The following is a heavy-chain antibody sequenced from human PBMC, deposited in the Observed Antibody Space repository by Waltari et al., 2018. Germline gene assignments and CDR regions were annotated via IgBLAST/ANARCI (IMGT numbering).Heavy chain of an antibody. CDR2: IGTAGDT. CDR1: GFTFTSYD. CDR3: ARARSGYDSEFFDY. D-gene: IGHD5-12*01. Sequence: LRLSCAASGFTFTSYDMHWVRQVTGKGLEWVSTIGTAGDTHYAGSVKGRFTISRENAKNSLYLQMNSLSAGDTAVYYCARARSGYDSEFFDYWGQGTLVTVSS. J-gene: IGHJ4*02. V-gene: IGHV3-13*01.